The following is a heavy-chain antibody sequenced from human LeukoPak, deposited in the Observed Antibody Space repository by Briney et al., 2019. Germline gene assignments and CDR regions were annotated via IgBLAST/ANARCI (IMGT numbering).Heavy chain of an antibody. CDR2: ISSSSSYI. J-gene: IGHJ4*02. D-gene: IGHD4-17*01. CDR1: GFTFSSYW. Sequence: GGSLRLSCAASGFTFSSYWMHWVRQAPGKGLVWVSSISSSSSYIYYADSVKGRFTISRDNAKNSLYLQMNSLRAEDTAVYYCASKDYGNDYWGQGTLVTVSS. V-gene: IGHV3-21*01. CDR3: ASKDYGNDY.